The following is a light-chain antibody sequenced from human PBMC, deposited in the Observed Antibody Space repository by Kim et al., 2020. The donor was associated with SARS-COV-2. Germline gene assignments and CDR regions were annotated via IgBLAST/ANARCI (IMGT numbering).Light chain of an antibody. CDR2: GAS. CDR3: QQYGSSPRT. J-gene: IGKJ2*01. Sequence: LSPGERATLYCRARQSVSSSYLAWYQQKPGQAPRLLIYGASSRATGIPDRFSGSGSGTDFTLTISRLEPEDFAVYYCQQYGSSPRTFGQGTKLVI. CDR1: QSVSSSY. V-gene: IGKV3-20*01.